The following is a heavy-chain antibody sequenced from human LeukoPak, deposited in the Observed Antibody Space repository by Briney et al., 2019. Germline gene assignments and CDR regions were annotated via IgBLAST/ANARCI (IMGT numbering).Heavy chain of an antibody. V-gene: IGHV3-23*01. D-gene: IGHD4-23*01. CDR1: GFTFSSYA. Sequence: GGSLRLSCAASGFTFSSYAMSWVRQAPGKGLEWVSAISGSGGSTYYADSVKGRFTISRDNSKNTLYLQMNSLRAEDTAVYYCAKFRYGGNEFPVSAFDIWGRGTMVTVSS. CDR3: AKFRYGGNEFPVSAFDI. CDR2: ISGSGGST. J-gene: IGHJ3*02.